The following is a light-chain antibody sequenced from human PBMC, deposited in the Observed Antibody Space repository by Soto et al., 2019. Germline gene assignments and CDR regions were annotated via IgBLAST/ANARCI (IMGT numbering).Light chain of an antibody. CDR3: QQSYPTLFT. Sequence: DIQMTQSPSSLSASVGDRVTITCRASQSISNYLNWYQQKPGKAPKLLIYAASSLQTGVPSRFSSSGSGTDFTLTISSLQPEDFATYSCQQSYPTLFTFGPGTNVYI. CDR1: QSISNY. CDR2: AAS. V-gene: IGKV1-39*01. J-gene: IGKJ3*01.